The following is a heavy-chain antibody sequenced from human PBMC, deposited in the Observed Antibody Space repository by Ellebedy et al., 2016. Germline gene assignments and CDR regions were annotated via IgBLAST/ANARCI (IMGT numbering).Heavy chain of an antibody. CDR3: TKVGNGWSSDY. V-gene: IGHV3-7*02. CDR2: IKEDGSQV. J-gene: IGHJ4*02. CDR1: GFSFSASW. D-gene: IGHD6-19*01. Sequence: GESLKISXAASGFSFSASWMTWVRQAPGKGLERVANIKEDGSQVSYVDSVKGRFTISKDTATNSLFLQMSSLRAEDTAVYYCTKVGNGWSSDYWGQGTLVTVSS.